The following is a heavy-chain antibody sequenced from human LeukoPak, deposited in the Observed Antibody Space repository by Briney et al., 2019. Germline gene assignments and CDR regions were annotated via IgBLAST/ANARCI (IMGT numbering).Heavy chain of an antibody. J-gene: IGHJ2*01. CDR1: GFSFSSFA. CDR2: ISFQGSDK. Sequence: GGSLRLSCAASGFSFSSFAMHWVRQAPGKGLEWVAVISFQGSDKDYADSVKGRFTVSRDNAKNSLYLQMNSLRAEDTAVYYCARDGAGYYDSSGYEIVGYFDLWGRGTLVTVSS. CDR3: ARDGAGYYDSSGYEIVGYFDL. D-gene: IGHD3-22*01. V-gene: IGHV3-30*03.